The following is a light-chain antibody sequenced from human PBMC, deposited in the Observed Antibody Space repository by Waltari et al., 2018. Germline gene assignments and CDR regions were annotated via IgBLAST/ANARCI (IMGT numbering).Light chain of an antibody. Sequence: EIVLTHSPDFQSVTPKEKVTITCRASQSVGNILHWYQQKPDQSPKLLIKYASPSFPGVPSRFSGSGSGTDFTLTINSLEAEDAATYYCHQSSSLPITFGQGTRLDIK. CDR3: HQSSSLPIT. V-gene: IGKV6-21*01. CDR2: YAS. J-gene: IGKJ5*01. CDR1: QSVGNI.